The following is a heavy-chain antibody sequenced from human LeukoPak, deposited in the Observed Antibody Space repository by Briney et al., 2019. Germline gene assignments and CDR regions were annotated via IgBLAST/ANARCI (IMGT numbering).Heavy chain of an antibody. CDR2: ISAYNGNT. J-gene: IGHJ5*02. CDR3: ARPGIAAAGTDNWFDP. Sequence: GASVKVSCKASGYTFTSYGISWVRQAPGQGLEWMGWISAYNGNTNYAQKPQGRVTMTTDTSTSTAYMELRSLRSDDTAVYYCARPGIAAAGTDNWFDPWGQGTLVTVSS. V-gene: IGHV1-18*01. CDR1: GYTFTSYG. D-gene: IGHD6-13*01.